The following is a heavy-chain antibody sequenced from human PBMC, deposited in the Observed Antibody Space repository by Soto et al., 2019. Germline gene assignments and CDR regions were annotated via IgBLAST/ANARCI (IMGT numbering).Heavy chain of an antibody. V-gene: IGHV4-38-2*01. J-gene: IGHJ5*02. Sequence: SETLSLTCAVSGYSISSGYYWGWIRQPPGKGLEWIGSIYHSGSTYYNPSLKSRVTISVDTSKNQFSLKLSSVTAADTAVYYCASSPRVGWFDPWGQGTRVNVSS. CDR1: GYSISSGYY. CDR2: IYHSGST. CDR3: ASSPRVGWFDP.